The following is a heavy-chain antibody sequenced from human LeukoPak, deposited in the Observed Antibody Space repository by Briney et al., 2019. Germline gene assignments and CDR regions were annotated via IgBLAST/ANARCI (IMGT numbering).Heavy chain of an antibody. Sequence: GGSLRLSCAASGFTFSSYWMTWVRQAPGKGPECVANIKQDGSDKNYVDSVKGRFTISRDNAKNSLYLQMNSLRTEDTAVYYCVREGRTLGYWGQGTLVTVSS. CDR3: VREGRTLGY. CDR1: GFTFSSYW. J-gene: IGHJ4*02. V-gene: IGHV3-7*01. CDR2: IKQDGSDK.